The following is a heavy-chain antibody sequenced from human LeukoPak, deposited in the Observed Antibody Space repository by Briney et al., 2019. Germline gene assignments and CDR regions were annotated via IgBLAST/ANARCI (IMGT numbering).Heavy chain of an antibody. Sequence: SETLSLTCTVSGGSISSYYWSWIRQPPGKGLEWIGYIYYSGSTNYNPSLKSRVTISVDTSKNQFSLKLSSVTAADTAVYYCARGPTGNDAFDIWGQRTMVTVSS. D-gene: IGHD4-17*01. J-gene: IGHJ3*02. CDR3: ARGPTGNDAFDI. V-gene: IGHV4-59*08. CDR2: IYYSGST. CDR1: GGSISSYY.